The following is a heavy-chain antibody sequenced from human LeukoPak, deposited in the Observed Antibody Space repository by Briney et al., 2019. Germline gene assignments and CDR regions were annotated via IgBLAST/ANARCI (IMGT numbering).Heavy chain of an antibody. V-gene: IGHV4-30-2*01. CDR2: IYHSGST. CDR3: ARIAARTDFDY. Sequence: SETLSLTCAVSGGSISSGGYSWSWIRQPPGKGLEWIGYIYHSGSTYHNPSLKSRVTISVDRSKNQFSLKLSSVTAADTAVYYCARIAARTDFDYWGQGTLVTVSS. J-gene: IGHJ4*02. D-gene: IGHD6-6*01. CDR1: GGSISSGGYS.